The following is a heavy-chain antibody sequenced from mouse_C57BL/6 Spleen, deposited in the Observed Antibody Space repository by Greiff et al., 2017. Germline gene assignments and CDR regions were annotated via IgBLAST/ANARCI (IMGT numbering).Heavy chain of an antibody. CDR1: GYTFTSYW. V-gene: IGHV1-72*01. Sequence: QVQLQQPGAELVKPGASVKLSCKASGYTFTSYWMNWVKQRPGRGLEWIGRIAPNSGGTKYNEQFKSKATLTVDKPSITAYMQLSSLTSEDSAFYYCARSEIRQYGDYRGQCTTLTFSS. CDR3: ARSEIRQYGDY. J-gene: IGHJ2*01. D-gene: IGHD1-1*01. CDR2: IAPNSGGT.